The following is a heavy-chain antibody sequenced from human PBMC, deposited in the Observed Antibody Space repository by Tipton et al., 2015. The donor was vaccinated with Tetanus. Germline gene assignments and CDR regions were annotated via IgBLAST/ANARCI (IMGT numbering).Heavy chain of an antibody. CDR3: ARAPRYCGGDCYHFDY. D-gene: IGHD2-21*02. CDR1: GFSFRDFG. J-gene: IGHJ4*02. V-gene: IGHV3-53*01. CDR2: LYSGGGP. Sequence: GSLRLSCAGSGFSFRDFGMNWVRQAPGKGLEWVSVLYSGGGPNYADSVKGRFTIFRDNSKNTLYLQMNSLRVEDTAIYYCARAPRYCGGDCYHFDYWGQGTLVTVSS.